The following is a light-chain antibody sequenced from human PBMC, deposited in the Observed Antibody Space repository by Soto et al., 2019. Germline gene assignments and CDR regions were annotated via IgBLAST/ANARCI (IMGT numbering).Light chain of an antibody. CDR2: GAS. J-gene: IGKJ1*01. Sequence: EIVLTQSPGTLSLSPGERATLSCRASQSVSSSFLAWYQQKPGQAPRLLIYGASSRATGIPDRFSGSGSGTDFTRTISGLEPKDFAVYYCQQYGSSPWTFGQGTKVEIK. CDR1: QSVSSSF. CDR3: QQYGSSPWT. V-gene: IGKV3-20*01.